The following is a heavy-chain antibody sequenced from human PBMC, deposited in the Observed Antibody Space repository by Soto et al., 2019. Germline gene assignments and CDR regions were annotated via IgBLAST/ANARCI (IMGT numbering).Heavy chain of an antibody. Sequence: SCAASGFSFSSYSMNWVRQAPGKGLEWVSSISSSSGDIYHADSVKGRFTISRDNAKNSLYLQLNSLRVEDTAVYYCARHYGGYYFDYWGKGTLVTVSS. CDR1: GFSFSSYS. D-gene: IGHD3-10*01. V-gene: IGHV3-21*01. CDR2: ISSSSGDI. J-gene: IGHJ4*02. CDR3: ARHYGGYYFDY.